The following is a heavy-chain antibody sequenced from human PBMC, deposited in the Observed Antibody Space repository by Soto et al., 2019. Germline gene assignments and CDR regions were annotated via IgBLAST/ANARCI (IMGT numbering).Heavy chain of an antibody. V-gene: IGHV4-59*08. CDR1: GGSISSYY. J-gene: IGHJ4*02. Sequence: QVQLQESGPGLVKPSETLSLTCTVSGGSISSYYWSWIRQPPGKGLEWIGYIYYSGSTNYNPSLKSRVTISVDTSKNQFSLKLSSVTAADTAVYYCARHGDLGRGSYRPFLYYFDYWGQGTLVTVSS. CDR2: IYYSGST. CDR3: ARHGDLGRGSYRPFLYYFDY. D-gene: IGHD3-16*02.